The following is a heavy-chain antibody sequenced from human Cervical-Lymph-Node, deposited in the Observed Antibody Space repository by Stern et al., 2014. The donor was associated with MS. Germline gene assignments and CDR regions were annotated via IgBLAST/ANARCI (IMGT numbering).Heavy chain of an antibody. Sequence: VQLVESGADVKKPGASVNVSCKTSGYTFIDHYVHWVRQAPGQGLEWMGRINPDSGGTSYAQRFRGSVTMTRDTSISTAYMELSSLRSDDTAVYYCARQTASYDSSHLDYWGQGTLVTVSS. J-gene: IGHJ4*02. CDR2: INPDSGGT. V-gene: IGHV1-2*06. CDR3: ARQTASYDSSHLDY. D-gene: IGHD3-22*01. CDR1: GYTFIDHY.